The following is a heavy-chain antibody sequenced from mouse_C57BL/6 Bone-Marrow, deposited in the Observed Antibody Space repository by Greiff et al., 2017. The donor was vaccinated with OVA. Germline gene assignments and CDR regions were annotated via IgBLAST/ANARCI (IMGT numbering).Heavy chain of an antibody. Sequence: VQLQQPGAELVKPGASVKLSCKASGYTFTSYWMHWVKQRPGQGLEWIGMIHPNSGSTNYNEKFKSKATLTVDKSSSTAYMQLSSLTSEDSAVYYCAREYYGSSHWYFDVWGTGTTVTVSS. V-gene: IGHV1-64*01. CDR2: IHPNSGST. D-gene: IGHD1-1*01. CDR3: AREYYGSSHWYFDV. J-gene: IGHJ1*03. CDR1: GYTFTSYW.